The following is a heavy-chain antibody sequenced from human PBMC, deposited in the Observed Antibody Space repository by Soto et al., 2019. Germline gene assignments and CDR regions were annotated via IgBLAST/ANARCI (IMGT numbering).Heavy chain of an antibody. D-gene: IGHD2-2*01. Sequence: ASVKVSCKASGYTFTSYAMHWVRQAPGHRLEWMGWINAGNGNTKYSQKFQGRVTITRDTPARTAYMELSSLRSEDTAVYYCSRGVVVPAAIAWLDPWGQGTLVTVSS. V-gene: IGHV1-3*01. CDR2: INAGNGNT. J-gene: IGHJ5*02. CDR1: GYTFTSYA. CDR3: SRGVVVPAAIAWLDP.